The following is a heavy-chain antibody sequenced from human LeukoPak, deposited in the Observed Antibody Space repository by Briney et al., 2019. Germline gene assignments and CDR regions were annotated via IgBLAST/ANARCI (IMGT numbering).Heavy chain of an antibody. J-gene: IGHJ4*02. CDR2: ISSSGSTI. Sequence: RGSLRLSCAASGFTFSDYYMNWIRQAPGKGLEWVSYISSSGSTIYCADSVKGRFTISRDNAKNSLYLQMNSLRAEDTALYYCARAVGYSYGPGGYWGQGTLVTVSS. V-gene: IGHV3-11*01. CDR3: ARAVGYSYGPGGY. CDR1: GFTFSDYY. D-gene: IGHD5-18*01.